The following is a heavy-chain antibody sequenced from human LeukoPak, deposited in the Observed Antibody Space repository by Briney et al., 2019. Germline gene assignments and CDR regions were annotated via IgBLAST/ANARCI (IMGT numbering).Heavy chain of an antibody. J-gene: IGHJ4*02. CDR3: ARDSSYSSSWFDY. Sequence: AGGSLRLSCAASGFIFSNYGMHWVRQAPGKGLEWVAVIWYDGSNKYYADSVKGRFTISRDNSKNTLYLQMNSLRAEDTAVYYCARDSSYSSSWFDYWGQGTLVTVSS. CDR2: IWYDGSNK. D-gene: IGHD6-13*01. CDR1: GFIFSNYG. V-gene: IGHV3-33*01.